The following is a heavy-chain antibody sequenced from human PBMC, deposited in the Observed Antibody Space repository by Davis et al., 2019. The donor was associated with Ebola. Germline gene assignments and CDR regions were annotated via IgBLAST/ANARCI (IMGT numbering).Heavy chain of an antibody. CDR3: ARLGDGYVDY. D-gene: IGHD5-24*01. J-gene: IGHJ4*02. CDR2: INHSGST. V-gene: IGHV4-34*01. CDR1: GGSFSGYY. Sequence: MPSETLSLTCAVYGGSFSGYYWSWIRQPPGKGLEWIGEINHSGSTNYNPSLKSLVTISVDTSKNQFSLKLSSVTAADTAMYYCARLGDGYVDYWGQGTLVTVSS.